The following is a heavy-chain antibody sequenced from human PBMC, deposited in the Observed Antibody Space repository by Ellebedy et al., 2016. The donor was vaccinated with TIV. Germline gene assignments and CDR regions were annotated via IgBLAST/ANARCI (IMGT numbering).Heavy chain of an antibody. CDR2: VHHRGGT. V-gene: IGHV4-34*01. D-gene: IGHD3-10*01. CDR1: VPSISGYH. CDR3: ASGSMVRGPAA. J-gene: IGHJ5*02. Sequence: SETLSLXXEIDVPSISGYHWAWVRQPPGKGLEWIGDVHHRGGTRYISSLKGRVTISLDTSKKQLSLNITSMTVADTAFYFCASGSMVRGPAAWGQGTLVTVSS.